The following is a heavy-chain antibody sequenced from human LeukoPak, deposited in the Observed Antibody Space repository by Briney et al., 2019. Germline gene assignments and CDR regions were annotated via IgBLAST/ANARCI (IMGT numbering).Heavy chain of an antibody. CDR1: GYTFTGYY. V-gene: IGHV1-2*02. D-gene: IGHD5-12*01. CDR3: ARGGMTGGYSEDAFDI. J-gene: IGHJ3*02. Sequence: RASVKVSCKASGYTFTGYYMHWVRQAPGQGLEWMGWINPNSGGTNYAQKFQGRVTMTRDTSISTAYMELSRLRSDDTAVYYCARGGMTGGYSEDAFDIWGQGTMVTVSS. CDR2: INPNSGGT.